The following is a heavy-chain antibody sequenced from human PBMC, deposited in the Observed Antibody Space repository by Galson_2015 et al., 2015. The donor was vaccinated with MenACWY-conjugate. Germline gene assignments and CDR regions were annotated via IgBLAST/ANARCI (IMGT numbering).Heavy chain of an antibody. CDR3: ATMNGYFEY. D-gene: IGHD2-8*01. Sequence: SLRLSCAAPGFTFSTYGMSWVRQAPGKGLEWVSAITGSGDTTYYADSVKGRFTISRDNSKNTLYLQMNSLRAEETAVYYCATMNGYFEYWGQGTLVTVSS. CDR2: ITGSGDTT. J-gene: IGHJ4*02. V-gene: IGHV3-23*01. CDR1: GFTFSTYG.